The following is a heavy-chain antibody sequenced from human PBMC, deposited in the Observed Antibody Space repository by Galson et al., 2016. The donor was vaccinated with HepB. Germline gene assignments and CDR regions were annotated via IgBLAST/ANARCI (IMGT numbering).Heavy chain of an antibody. D-gene: IGHD6-13*01. V-gene: IGHV7-4-1*02. CDR1: GYTFSSYA. CDR3: ARLVAADASVEASDV. Sequence: SVKVSCKASGYTFSSYAINWVRQAPGQGLEWMGWIHTSTGSPSYAQGFTGRYVFSLDTSVSTAYLEISRRKAEDTGVYYCARLVAADASVEASDVWGQGTLVTVSS. J-gene: IGHJ3*01. CDR2: IHTSTGSP.